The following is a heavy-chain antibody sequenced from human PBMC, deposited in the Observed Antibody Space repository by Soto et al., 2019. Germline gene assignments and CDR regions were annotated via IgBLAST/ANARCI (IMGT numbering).Heavy chain of an antibody. CDR1: GYTLTELS. Sequence: ASVKVSCKVSGYTLTELSMHWVRQAPGKGLEWMGGFDPEDGETIYAQKFQGRVTMTEDTSTDTAYMELSSLRSEDTAVYYCAKSPSLPAAAGSFGYWGRGTLVTVSS. D-gene: IGHD6-13*01. CDR3: AKSPSLPAAAGSFGY. V-gene: IGHV1-24*01. J-gene: IGHJ4*02. CDR2: FDPEDGET.